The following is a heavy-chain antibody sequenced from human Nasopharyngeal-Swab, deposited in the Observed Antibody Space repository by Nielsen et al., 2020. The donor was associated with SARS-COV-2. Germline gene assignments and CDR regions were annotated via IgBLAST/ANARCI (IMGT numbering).Heavy chain of an antibody. Sequence: SVKVSCKTSGDTFTNYAISWVRQAPAQGLEWMGRIIPILGIPNYAQKFQGRLTITADTSTTTAYTELSSLRSEDTAVYYCASPVEMSTTWGQGTLVTVSS. CDR3: ASPVEMSTT. V-gene: IGHV1-69*04. D-gene: IGHD5-24*01. J-gene: IGHJ5*02. CDR2: IIPILGIP. CDR1: GDTFTNYA.